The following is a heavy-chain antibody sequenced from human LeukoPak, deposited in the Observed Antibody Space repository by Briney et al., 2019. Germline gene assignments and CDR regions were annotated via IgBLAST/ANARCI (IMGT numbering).Heavy chain of an antibody. CDR3: ARSDNWNWGTNWFDP. CDR2: IYYSGST. V-gene: IGHV4-61*08. CDR1: GGSISSGGYS. Sequence: PSETLSLTCAVSGGSISSGGYSWSWIRQPPGKGLEWIGYIYYSGSTNYNPSLKSRVTISVDTSKNQFSLKLSSVTAADTAVYYCARSDNWNWGTNWFDPWGQGTLVTVSS. D-gene: IGHD1-1*01. J-gene: IGHJ5*02.